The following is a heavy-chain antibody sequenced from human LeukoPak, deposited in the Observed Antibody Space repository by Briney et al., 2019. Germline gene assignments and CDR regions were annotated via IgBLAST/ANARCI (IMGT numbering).Heavy chain of an antibody. CDR1: GYSFTSYW. V-gene: IGHV5-51*01. D-gene: IGHD3-9*01. CDR3: ARVDYDILTGYYPHFDY. Sequence: PGESLKISCKGSGYSFTSYWIGWVRQMPGKGLEWMGIIYPGDSDTRYSPSFQGQVTISADKSISTAYLQWSSLKASDTAMYYCARVDYDILTGYYPHFDYWGQGTLVTVSS. CDR2: IYPGDSDT. J-gene: IGHJ4*02.